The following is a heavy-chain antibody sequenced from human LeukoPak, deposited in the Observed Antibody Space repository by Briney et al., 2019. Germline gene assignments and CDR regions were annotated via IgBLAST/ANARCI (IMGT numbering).Heavy chain of an antibody. CDR2: INPKNAGT. CDR1: GYTFTGYY. Sequence: ASVKVSCKASGYTFTGYYMHWVRQAPGQGLEWMGWINPKNAGTNYAQKFQGRVTMTRDTSTGTAYMELSRLRSDDTAVYYCARTLYIAAAPGGFDYWGQGTLVAVSS. D-gene: IGHD6-13*01. CDR3: ARTLYIAAAPGGFDY. V-gene: IGHV1-2*02. J-gene: IGHJ4*02.